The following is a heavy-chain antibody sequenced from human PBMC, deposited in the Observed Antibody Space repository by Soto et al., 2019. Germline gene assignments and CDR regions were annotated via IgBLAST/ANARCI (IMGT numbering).Heavy chain of an antibody. CDR2: IYYSGST. D-gene: IGHD3-10*01. CDR1: GGSISSYY. CDR3: ARDNYGWFDP. J-gene: IGHJ5*02. V-gene: IGHV4-59*01. Sequence: SETLSLTCTVSGGSISSYYWSWIRQPPGKGLEWIGYIYYSGSTNYNPSLKSRVTISVDTSKNQFSLKLSSVTAADTAVYYCARDNYGWFDPWGQGTLVTAPQ.